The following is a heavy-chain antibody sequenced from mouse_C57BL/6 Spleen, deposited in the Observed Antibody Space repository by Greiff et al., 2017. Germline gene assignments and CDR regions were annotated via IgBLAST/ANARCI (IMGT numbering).Heavy chain of an antibody. CDR1: GYSIPRVY. D-gene: IGHD2-3*01. J-gene: IGHJ1*03. CDR3: ASGWFPCWYFDV. V-gene: IGHV3-8*01. CDR2: ISYSGSI. Sequence: EVKLMESGPGLAKPSQTLSIPRSVTGYSIPRVYWNWSRTYPGNKLEYMGYISYSGSIYYIPSLKSRIFITRYTSKNQYYLQLNSVTTEDTATYYCASGWFPCWYFDVWGTGTTVTVSS.